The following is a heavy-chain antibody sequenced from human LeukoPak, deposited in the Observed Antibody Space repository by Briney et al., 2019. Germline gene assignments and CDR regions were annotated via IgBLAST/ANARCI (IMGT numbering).Heavy chain of an antibody. D-gene: IGHD1-26*01. CDR2: ITSGSSYI. J-gene: IGHJ4*02. V-gene: IGHV3-21*04. Sequence: GGSLRLSCAASGFTFSSYNMNWVRQAPGQGLEWVSSITSGSSYIYYADSVKGRFTISRDNAKNSLYLQMNSLRAEDTAVYYCARRRDSGSLQHFDYWGQGTLVTVSS. CDR3: ARRRDSGSLQHFDY. CDR1: GFTFSSYN.